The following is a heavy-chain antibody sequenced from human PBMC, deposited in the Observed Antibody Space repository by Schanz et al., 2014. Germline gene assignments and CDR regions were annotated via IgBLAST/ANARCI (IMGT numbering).Heavy chain of an antibody. D-gene: IGHD6-19*01. CDR2: IYSGGDT. CDR1: GFTFSSYA. V-gene: IGHV3-66*01. J-gene: IGHJ4*02. Sequence: EVQLLESGGGLVQPWGSLRLSCAASGFTFSSYAMSWVRQAPGKGLEWVSLIYSGGDTNYAGSVKGRFTISRDGSKNTLYLQMNSLRAEDTAVYYCARKTDSSGTGDYWGQGTLVTVSS. CDR3: ARKTDSSGTGDY.